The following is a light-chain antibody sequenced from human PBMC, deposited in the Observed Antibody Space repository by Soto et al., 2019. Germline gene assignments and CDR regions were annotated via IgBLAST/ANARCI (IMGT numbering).Light chain of an antibody. CDR3: FSYTTSSTLV. Sequence: QSALTQPASVSGSPGQSITISCTGTSSDVGGYNFVSWYQQHPAKAPKLMIYEVSNRPPGVSHRFSGSKSGNTASLTISGLQAEDEADYYCFSYTTSSTLVFGGGTQLTVL. CDR2: EVS. J-gene: IGLJ7*01. V-gene: IGLV2-14*01. CDR1: SSDVGGYNF.